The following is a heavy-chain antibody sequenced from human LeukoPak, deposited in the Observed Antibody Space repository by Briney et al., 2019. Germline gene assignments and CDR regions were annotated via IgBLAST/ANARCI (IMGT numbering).Heavy chain of an antibody. CDR3: ARGAFASEGAFDV. CDR1: GFTFSSYS. CDR2: ISSSSSNI. V-gene: IGHV3-48*02. D-gene: IGHD3-10*01. Sequence: GGSLRLSCAASGFTFSSYSMNWVRQAPGKGLEGVTYISSSSSNIYYADSVKGRFTISRDNTKNSLYLQMNSLRDEDTAVYYSARGAFASEGAFDVWGQGTMVTVSS. J-gene: IGHJ3*01.